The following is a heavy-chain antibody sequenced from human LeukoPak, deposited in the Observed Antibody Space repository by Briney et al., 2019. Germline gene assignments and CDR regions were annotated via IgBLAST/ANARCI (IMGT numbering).Heavy chain of an antibody. V-gene: IGHV1-69*05. CDR1: GGTFSSYA. D-gene: IGHD3-22*01. J-gene: IGHJ4*02. CDR2: IIPIFGTA. Sequence: GASVKVSCKASGGTFSSYAISWVRQAPGQGLEWMGGIIPIFGTANYAQKFQGRVTITTDESTSTAYMELSSLRSEDTAVYYCARESPNDSSGYYADYWGQGTLVTVSS. CDR3: ARESPNDSSGYYADY.